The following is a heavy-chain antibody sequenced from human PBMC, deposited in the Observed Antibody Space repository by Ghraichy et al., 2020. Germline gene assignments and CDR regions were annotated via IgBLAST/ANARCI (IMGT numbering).Heavy chain of an antibody. CDR1: GFTFDEYA. D-gene: IGHD3-22*01. Sequence: LSLTCAASGFTFDEYAMHWVRQAPGKGLEWVAGISWNSGSIVYADSVKGRFTISRDNAKKSLYLQMNSLRAEDTALYYCAKIKFGRSYYYDNSGYNYWGQGTLVTVSS. CDR2: ISWNSGSI. J-gene: IGHJ4*02. CDR3: AKIKFGRSYYYDNSGYNY. V-gene: IGHV3-9*01.